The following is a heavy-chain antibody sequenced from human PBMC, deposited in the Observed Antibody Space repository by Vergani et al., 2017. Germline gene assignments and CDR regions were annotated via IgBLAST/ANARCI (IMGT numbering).Heavy chain of an antibody. D-gene: IGHD6-19*01. CDR2: IKQDGSEK. J-gene: IGHJ4*02. V-gene: IGHV3-7*03. Sequence: EVQLVESGGGLVQPGGSLRLSCAASGFTFSSYWMSWVRQAPGKGLEWVANIKQDGSEKYYVDSVKGRSTISRDNAKNSLYLQMTSLRAEDTAVYYCTSDQVPVADYWGQGTLVTVSS. CDR3: TSDQVPVADY. CDR1: GFTFSSYW.